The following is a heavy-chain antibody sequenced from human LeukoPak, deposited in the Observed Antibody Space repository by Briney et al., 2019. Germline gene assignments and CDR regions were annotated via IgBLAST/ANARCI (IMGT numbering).Heavy chain of an antibody. D-gene: IGHD3-16*01. CDR1: GGSISSGDYY. J-gene: IGHJ4*02. V-gene: IGHV4-30-4*01. Sequence: SETRSLTCTVSGGSISSGDYYWSWIRQPPGKGLEWIGYIYYSGSTYYNPSLKSRVTISVDTSKNQFSLKLSSVTAADTAVYYCARDHDPNYFDYWGQGTLVTVSS. CDR3: ARDHDPNYFDY. CDR2: IYYSGST.